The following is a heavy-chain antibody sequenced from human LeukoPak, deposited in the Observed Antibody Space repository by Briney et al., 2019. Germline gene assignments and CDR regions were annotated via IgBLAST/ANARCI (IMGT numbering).Heavy chain of an antibody. Sequence: GESLQISCKGSGYIFTSYWLGWVRQLPGKGLEWMGIIYPGDSDTRYSPSFQGQVTISADKSISTSYLQWSSLKASDTAMYYCARHTGIYYDSSGYYYIGWFDPWGQGTLVTVSS. J-gene: IGHJ5*02. V-gene: IGHV5-51*01. D-gene: IGHD3-22*01. CDR1: GYIFTSYW. CDR3: ARHTGIYYDSSGYYYIGWFDP. CDR2: IYPGDSDT.